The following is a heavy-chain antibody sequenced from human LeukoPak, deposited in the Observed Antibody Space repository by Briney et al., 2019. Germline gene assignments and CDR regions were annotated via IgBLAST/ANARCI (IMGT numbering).Heavy chain of an antibody. CDR1: GFTFSSHL. V-gene: IGHV3-74*01. CDR2: ISPDGRST. J-gene: IGHJ4*02. CDR3: VRGASGGHYVIDY. Sequence: GGSLRLSCAASGFTFSSHLMHWVRQAPGKGLVWVSRISPDGRSTNYADFVKGRFTVSRDNAMNTVYLQMNSLRTEDTAVYYCVRGASGGHYVIDYWGQGTLVTVSS. D-gene: IGHD1-26*01.